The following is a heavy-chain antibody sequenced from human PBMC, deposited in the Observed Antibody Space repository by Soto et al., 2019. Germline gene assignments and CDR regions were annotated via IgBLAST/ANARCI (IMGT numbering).Heavy chain of an antibody. CDR1: GFTFSSYA. J-gene: IGHJ4*02. D-gene: IGHD3-9*01. CDR3: ARAEDFDWYYFDY. Sequence: GGSLRLSCAAFGFTFSSYAMSWVRQAPGKGLEWVSAISSNGGSTYYANSVKGRFTISRDNSKNTLYLQMGSLRAEDMAVYYCARAEDFDWYYFDYWGQGTLVTVSS. V-gene: IGHV3-64*01. CDR2: ISSNGGST.